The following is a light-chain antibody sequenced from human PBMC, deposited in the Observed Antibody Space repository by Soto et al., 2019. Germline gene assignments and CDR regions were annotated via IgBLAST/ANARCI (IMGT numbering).Light chain of an antibody. CDR1: HRVSSK. V-gene: IGKV3-15*01. J-gene: IGKJ1*01. Sequence: ETVETQCPATLSESPGASATLSCRASHRVSSKLAWYQQRPGQAPRLLIYDTSTRATGIPARFSGSGSGTDFTLTISSLQSEDFAVYYCQQYYNWPPSFGLGTKVDIK. CDR3: QQYYNWPPS. CDR2: DTS.